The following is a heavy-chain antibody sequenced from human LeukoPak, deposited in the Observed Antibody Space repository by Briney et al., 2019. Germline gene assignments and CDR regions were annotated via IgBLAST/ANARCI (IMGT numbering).Heavy chain of an antibody. D-gene: IGHD5-24*01. Sequence: GGSLRLSCAPSAFPFRTYAMSWVGRAPGKGRKWASAISETGGTIHYADSVRGRFTISRDNSKNTLYLQMNSLRAEDTAVYYCAREMTIITYSFDSWGQGTLVTVSS. J-gene: IGHJ4*02. CDR2: ISETGGTI. CDR3: AREMTIITYSFDS. V-gene: IGHV3-23*01. CDR1: AFPFRTYA.